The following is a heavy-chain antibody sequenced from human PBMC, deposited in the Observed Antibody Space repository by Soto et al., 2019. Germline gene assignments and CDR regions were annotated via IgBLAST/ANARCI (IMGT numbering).Heavy chain of an antibody. D-gene: IGHD2-21*01. J-gene: IGHJ3*01. Sequence: QVQLVQSGADVKKPGSSVRVSCKTSGGPFGNSAISWVRQAPAQRLEWIGEIIPVFDKANYAQNFQGRLTITADDSTATVFMQLSSLRSEDTAVYFCARLRRDWRDAVDLWGQGTLVTVSS. V-gene: IGHV1-69*01. CDR1: GGPFGNSA. CDR2: IIPVFDKA. CDR3: ARLRRDWRDAVDL.